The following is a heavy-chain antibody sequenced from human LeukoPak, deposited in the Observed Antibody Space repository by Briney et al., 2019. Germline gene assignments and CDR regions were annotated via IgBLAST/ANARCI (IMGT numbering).Heavy chain of an antibody. V-gene: IGHV3-30*18. CDR2: ISYDGSNK. CDR3: AKCSGGSCYSGEGDFDY. D-gene: IGHD2-15*01. Sequence: PGRSLRLSCAASGFTFSSYGMHWVRQAPGKGLEWVAVISYDGSNKYYADSVKGRFTISRDNSKNTLYLQMNSLRAEDTAVYYCAKCSGGSCYSGEGDFDYWGQGTLVTVSS. CDR1: GFTFSSYG. J-gene: IGHJ4*02.